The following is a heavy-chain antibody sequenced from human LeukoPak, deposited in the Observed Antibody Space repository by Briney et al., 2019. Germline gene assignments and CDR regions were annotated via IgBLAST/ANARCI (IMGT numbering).Heavy chain of an antibody. CDR3: ASEQYRGYSGYEYAFDI. J-gene: IGHJ3*02. CDR1: GFAVGSYW. Sequence: GGSLRLSCTASGFAVGSYWMHWVRQAPGKGLVWVSHINTDGTSTKYADSVRGRFTVSGDNAKNTLYLLLSSLGADDTAIYYCASEQYRGYSGYEYAFDIWGQGTTVTVSS. D-gene: IGHD5-12*01. V-gene: IGHV3-74*03. CDR2: INTDGTST.